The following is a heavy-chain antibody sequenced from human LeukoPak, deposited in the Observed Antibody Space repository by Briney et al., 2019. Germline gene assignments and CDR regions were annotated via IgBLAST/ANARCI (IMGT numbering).Heavy chain of an antibody. CDR2: IYYSGST. CDR3: ARRLRYFDLPPHFDY. V-gene: IGHV4-39*07. D-gene: IGHD3-9*01. J-gene: IGHJ4*02. Sequence: SETLSLTRTVSGGSISSSSYYWGWIRQPPGKGLEWIGSIYYSGSTYYNPSLKSRVTISVDTSKNQFSLKLSSVTAADTAVYYCARRLRYFDLPPHFDYWGQGTLVTVSS. CDR1: GGSISSSSYY.